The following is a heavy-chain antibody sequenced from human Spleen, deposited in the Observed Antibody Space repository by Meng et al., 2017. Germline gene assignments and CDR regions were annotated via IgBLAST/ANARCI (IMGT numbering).Heavy chain of an antibody. V-gene: IGHV4-34*01. CDR2: INHSGST. D-gene: IGHD6-13*01. J-gene: IGHJ6*02. CDR3: ARGIRAGLTPAAVPSAAEYGMDV. Sequence: GSLRLSCAVYGGSFSGYYWSWIRQPPGKGLEWIGEINHSGSTNYNPSLKSRVTISVDTSKNQFSLKLSSVTAADTAVYYCARGIRAGLTPAAVPSAAEYGMDVWGQGTTVTVSS. CDR1: GGSFSGYY.